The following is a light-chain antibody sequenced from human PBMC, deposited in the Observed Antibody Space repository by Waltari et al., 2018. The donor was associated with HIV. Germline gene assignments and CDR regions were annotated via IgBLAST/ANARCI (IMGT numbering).Light chain of an antibody. Sequence: QSALTQPASVSGAPGQSLTISCTGTSRHVGGYWYVSWYQQHPGKAPKLMIFEVSNRPSGVSNRFSGSKSGNTASLTISGLQAEDEAHYFCSSYSSSTALVVFGGGTKVTVL. V-gene: IGLV2-14*01. J-gene: IGLJ2*01. CDR2: EVS. CDR3: SSYSSSTALVV. CDR1: SRHVGGYWY.